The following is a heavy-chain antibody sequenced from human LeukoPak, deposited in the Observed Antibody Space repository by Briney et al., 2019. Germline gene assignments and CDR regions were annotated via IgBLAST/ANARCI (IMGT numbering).Heavy chain of an antibody. V-gene: IGHV3-66*01. Sequence: GGSLRLSCAASGFIVSSNYMNWVRQAPGKGLEWVSVIYGVGTTYLADSVKGRFTISRDNSKNTLYLQMNSLRAEDTAVYYCARDLGLLWFGEFGYWGQGTLVTVSS. CDR3: ARDLGLLWFGEFGY. CDR2: IYGVGTT. J-gene: IGHJ4*02. CDR1: GFIVSSNY. D-gene: IGHD3-10*01.